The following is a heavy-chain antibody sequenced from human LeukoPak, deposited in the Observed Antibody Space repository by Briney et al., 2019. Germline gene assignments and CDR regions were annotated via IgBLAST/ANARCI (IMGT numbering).Heavy chain of an antibody. V-gene: IGHV3-21*04. CDR3: ARARGDYDEYFQH. J-gene: IGHJ1*01. D-gene: IGHD4-17*01. Sequence: GGSLRLSCAASGFTFSSYSMNWVRQAPGKGLEWASSISSSSSYIYYADSVKGRFTISRDNAKNSLYLQMNSLRAEDTAVYYCARARGDYDEYFQHWGQGTLVTVSS. CDR2: ISSSSSYI. CDR1: GFTFSSYS.